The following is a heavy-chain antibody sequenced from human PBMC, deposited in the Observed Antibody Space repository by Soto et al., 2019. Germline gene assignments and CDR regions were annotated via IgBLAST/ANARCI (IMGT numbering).Heavy chain of an antibody. CDR2: IIPILGIA. CDR3: ARDIGTVVVPAFDY. CDR1: GGTFSSYA. V-gene: IGHV1-69*04. D-gene: IGHD2-2*01. Sequence: GASVKVSCKASGGTFSSYAISWVRQAPGQGLEWMGRIIPILGIANYAQKFQGRVTITADKSTSTAYMELSSLRSEDTAVYYCARDIGTVVVPAFDYWGQGTLVTVSS. J-gene: IGHJ4*02.